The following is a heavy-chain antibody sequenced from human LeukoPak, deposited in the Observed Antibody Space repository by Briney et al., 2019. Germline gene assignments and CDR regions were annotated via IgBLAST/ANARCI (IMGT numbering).Heavy chain of an antibody. D-gene: IGHD2-2*02. V-gene: IGHV1-2*02. CDR2: INPNSGGT. CDR3: ARGYQLLYLRAAPSEY. Sequence: GASVKVSCKASGYTFTGYYMHWVRQAPGQGLEWMGWINPNSGGTNYAQKFQGRVTMTRDTSISTAHMELSRLRSDDTAVYYCARGYQLLYLRAAPSEYWGQGTLVTVSS. CDR1: GYTFTGYY. J-gene: IGHJ4*02.